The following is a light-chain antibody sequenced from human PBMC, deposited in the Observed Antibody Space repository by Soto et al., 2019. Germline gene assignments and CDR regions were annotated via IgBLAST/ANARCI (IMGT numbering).Light chain of an antibody. CDR1: QTINNR. J-gene: IGKJ1*01. V-gene: IGKV1-39*01. Sequence: DIQMTQSPSTLSASVGDRVTIPCRASQTINNRLAWYQQKPGKAPKLLIYAASSLQSGVPSRFSGSGSGTDFTLTISSLQPEDFATYYCQQSYSTPQTFGQGTKVDIK. CDR3: QQSYSTPQT. CDR2: AAS.